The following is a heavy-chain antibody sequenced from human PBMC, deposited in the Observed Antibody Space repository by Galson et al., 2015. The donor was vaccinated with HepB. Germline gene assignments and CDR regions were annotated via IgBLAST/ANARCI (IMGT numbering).Heavy chain of an antibody. Sequence: CAISGDSVSSNSAAWNWIRQSPSRGLEWLGRTYYRSKWYNDYAVSVKSRITINPDTSKNQFSLQLNSVAPEDTAVYYCARDSSSWYERWNWFDPWGQGTLVTVSS. CDR3: ARDSSSWYERWNWFDP. CDR2: TYYRSKWYN. J-gene: IGHJ5*02. D-gene: IGHD6-13*01. V-gene: IGHV6-1*01. CDR1: GDSVSSNSAA.